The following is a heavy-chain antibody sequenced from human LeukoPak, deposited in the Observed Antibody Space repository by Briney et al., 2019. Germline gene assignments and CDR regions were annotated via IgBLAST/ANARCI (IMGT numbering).Heavy chain of an antibody. D-gene: IGHD4-17*01. Sequence: SQTLSLTCAISGDSIFSNTAAWNWIRQSPSRGLEWLGRTYYRSKWYNGYAVSVRSRITINPDTSKNQFSLQLNSVTPEDTAVYYCARVDNYGDFAFDIWGQGTMVTVSS. CDR3: ARVDNYGDFAFDI. J-gene: IGHJ3*02. CDR2: TYYRSKWYN. CDR1: GDSIFSNTAA. V-gene: IGHV6-1*01.